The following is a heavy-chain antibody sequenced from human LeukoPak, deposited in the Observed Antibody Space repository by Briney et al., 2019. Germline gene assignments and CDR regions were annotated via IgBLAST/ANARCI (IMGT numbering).Heavy chain of an antibody. V-gene: IGHV4-39*07. CDR3: ARDQRYCSSTSCYSHWFDP. CDR1: GGSISSSSYY. J-gene: IGHJ5*02. Sequence: SETLSLTCTVSGGSISSSSYYWGWIRQPPGKGLEWIGSIYYSGSTYYNPSLKSRVTISVDTSKNQFSLKLSSVTAADTAVYYCARDQRYCSSTSCYSHWFDPWGQGTLVTVSS. CDR2: IYYSGST. D-gene: IGHD2-2*01.